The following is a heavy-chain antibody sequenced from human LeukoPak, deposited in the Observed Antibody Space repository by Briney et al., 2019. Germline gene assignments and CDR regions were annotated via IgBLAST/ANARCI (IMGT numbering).Heavy chain of an antibody. J-gene: IGHJ5*02. CDR2: INPSGGST. D-gene: IGHD5-18*01. CDR3: AITRGYSYGYRWFWFDP. V-gene: IGHV1-46*01. Sequence: GASVKVSCKASGYTFTSYYMHWVRQAPGQGLEWMGIINPSGGSTSYAQKFQGRVTMTRDTSTSTVYMELSSLRSEDTAVYYCAITRGYSYGYRWFWFDPWGQGTLVTVSS. CDR1: GYTFTSYY.